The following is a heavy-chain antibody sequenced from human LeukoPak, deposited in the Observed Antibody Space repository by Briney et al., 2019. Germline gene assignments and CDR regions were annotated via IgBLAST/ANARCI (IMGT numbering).Heavy chain of an antibody. V-gene: IGHV1-69*05. D-gene: IGHD3/OR15-3a*01. J-gene: IGHJ4*02. CDR2: IIPMFGSI. Sequence: VASVKVSCKASGGTFSSYAINWVRQAPGHGHEWMGGIIPMFGSINDAQTWQGRLTITTDESTGTAYIELRSLRSEDTAVYYCARDDSWTGYRFDYWGQGTLGTVSS. CDR3: ARDDSWTGYRFDY. CDR1: GGTFSSYA.